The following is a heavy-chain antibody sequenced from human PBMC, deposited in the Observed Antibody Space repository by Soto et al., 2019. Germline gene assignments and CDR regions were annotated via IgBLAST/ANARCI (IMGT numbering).Heavy chain of an antibody. V-gene: IGHV3-23*01. CDR2: FSGGRGGT. CDR1: GFSISEYG. D-gene: IGHD1-1*01. Sequence: EVQLLESGGGSVQPGGSLKLSCAVSGFSISEYGVTWVRQPPGKGLYWVSGFSGGRGGTFYADSVRGRFTISRDDSRNMVYLQMDSLGVEDTAVYYCVQWNGFGDSWGQGTLVTVSS. J-gene: IGHJ4*02. CDR3: VQWNGFGDS.